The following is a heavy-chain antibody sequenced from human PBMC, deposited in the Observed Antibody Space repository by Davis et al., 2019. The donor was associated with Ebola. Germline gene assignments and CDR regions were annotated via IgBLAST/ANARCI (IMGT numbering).Heavy chain of an antibody. CDR3: ARQASLYGAIDY. Sequence: KVSCKASGYTFNNYGISWVRQMPGKGLEWMGIIYPGDSDTRYSPSFQGQVTISADKSISTAYLQWSSLKASDTAMYYCARQASLYGAIDYWGQGTLVTVSS. J-gene: IGHJ4*02. CDR2: IYPGDSDT. CDR1: GYTFNNYG. V-gene: IGHV5-51*01. D-gene: IGHD4/OR15-4a*01.